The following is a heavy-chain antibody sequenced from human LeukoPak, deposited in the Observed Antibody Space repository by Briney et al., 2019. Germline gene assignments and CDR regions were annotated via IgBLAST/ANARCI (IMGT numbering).Heavy chain of an antibody. CDR3: SRDSRIAMAGQDS. CDR1: GFPFSSYW. Sequence: PGGSLRLSCAASGFPFSSYWMSWVRQAPGKGLEWVANIKEDGSEKYYVDSVKGRFTISRDNSKNSVYLQMNCLRAEDTAVYYCSRDSRIAMAGQDSWGQGTLVTVSS. V-gene: IGHV3-7*01. CDR2: IKEDGSEK. D-gene: IGHD6-19*01. J-gene: IGHJ4*02.